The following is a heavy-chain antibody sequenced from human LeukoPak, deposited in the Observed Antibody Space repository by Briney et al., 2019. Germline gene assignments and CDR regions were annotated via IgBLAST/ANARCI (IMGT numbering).Heavy chain of an antibody. D-gene: IGHD6-13*01. CDR1: GASISSYY. CDR2: IYYTGST. Sequence: SETLSLTCTVSGASISSYYWSWIRQPPGKGLEWIGYIYYTGSTNYNPSLKGRVTISVDTSKKQFSLKLSSVTAADTAVYYCAREEGAAAGLDYWGQGTLVTVSS. CDR3: AREEGAAAGLDY. J-gene: IGHJ4*02. V-gene: IGHV4-59*01.